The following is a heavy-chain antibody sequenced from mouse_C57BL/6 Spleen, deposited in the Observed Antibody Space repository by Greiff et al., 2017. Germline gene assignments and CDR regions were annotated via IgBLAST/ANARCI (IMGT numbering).Heavy chain of an antibody. V-gene: IGHV5-4*01. Sequence: EVHLVESGGGLVKPGGSLKLSCAASGFTFSSYAMSWVRQTPEKRLEWVATISDGGSYTYYPDNVKGRFTISRDNAKNNLYLQMSHLKSEDTAMYYCARDYGSSWSWFAYWGQGTLVTVSA. CDR1: GFTFSSYA. D-gene: IGHD1-1*01. J-gene: IGHJ3*01. CDR3: ARDYGSSWSWFAY. CDR2: ISDGGSYT.